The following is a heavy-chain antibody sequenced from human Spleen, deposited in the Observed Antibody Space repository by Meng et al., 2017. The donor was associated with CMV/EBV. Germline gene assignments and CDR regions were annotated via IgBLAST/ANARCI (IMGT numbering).Heavy chain of an antibody. CDR1: GYTFTGFY. Sequence: ASVKVSCKASGYTFTGFYMHWVRQAPGQGLEWMGWINPNSGGINYAQNFQGRVTMTRDTSISTAYMELGRLRSEDTAVYYCARDGAEGAFDIWGQGTMVTVSS. V-gene: IGHV1-2*02. J-gene: IGHJ3*02. D-gene: IGHD3-10*01. CDR2: INPNSGGI. CDR3: ARDGAEGAFDI.